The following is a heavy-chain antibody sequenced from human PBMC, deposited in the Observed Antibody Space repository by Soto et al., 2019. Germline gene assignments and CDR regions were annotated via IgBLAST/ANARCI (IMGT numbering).Heavy chain of an antibody. D-gene: IGHD5-18*01. J-gene: IGHJ4*02. CDR2: IFYSGST. CDR1: GGTLSSGPYY. CDR3: ARGRGYRYGDRELFFEY. V-gene: IGHV4-31*03. Sequence: SETLSLTCTVSGGTLSSGPYYWTWIRQHPGKGLEWIGYIFYSGSTYYNPSLKARLTISVDTSANQFSLSLSSVTAADTAVYYCARGRGYRYGDRELFFEYWGQGALVTVSS.